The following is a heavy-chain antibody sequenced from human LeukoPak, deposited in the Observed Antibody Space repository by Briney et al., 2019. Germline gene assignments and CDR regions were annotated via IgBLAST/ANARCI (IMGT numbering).Heavy chain of an antibody. CDR1: GGSFSAYR. CDR2: INHSGSA. J-gene: IGHJ5*02. Sequence: SETLSLTCGVYGGSFSAYRWNWIRQPPGKDLEWVGEINHSGSAKYHPSFKSRVTISVDTSKNQVSLGLNSVTAADTAVYYCAGGPRESFYNWFDPWGQGTPVTVSS. CDR3: AGGPRESFYNWFDP. D-gene: IGHD3-16*02. V-gene: IGHV4-34*01.